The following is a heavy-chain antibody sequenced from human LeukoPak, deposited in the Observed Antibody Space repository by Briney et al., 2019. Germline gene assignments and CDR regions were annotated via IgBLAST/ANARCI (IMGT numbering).Heavy chain of an antibody. CDR2: IDWDDDK. D-gene: IGHD6-19*01. Sequence: SGPALVKPTRTLTLTCTFSGFSLSTSGMCVTWIRQPPGKALEWLARIDWDDDKYYSTSLKSRLTISKDTSKNQVVLTMTNMDPVDTATYYCARGTSGCGWFDPWGQGTLVTVSS. CDR1: GFSLSTSGMC. CDR3: ARGTSGCGWFDP. J-gene: IGHJ5*02. V-gene: IGHV2-70*11.